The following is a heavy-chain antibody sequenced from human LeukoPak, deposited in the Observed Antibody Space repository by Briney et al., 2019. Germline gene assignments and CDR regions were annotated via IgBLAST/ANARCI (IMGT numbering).Heavy chain of an antibody. CDR2: IKSKIDGGTT. J-gene: IGHJ4*02. D-gene: IGHD5-18*01. Sequence: GGSLRLSCTASGFTFTNAWMNWVRQAPGKGLEWVGRIKSKIDGGTTDYAAPVKGRFTISRDDSRTTLFLQMNSLKTEDTAMYYCARTQLWLSLDYWGQGTLVTVSS. CDR3: ARTQLWLSLDY. CDR1: GFTFTNAW. V-gene: IGHV3-15*07.